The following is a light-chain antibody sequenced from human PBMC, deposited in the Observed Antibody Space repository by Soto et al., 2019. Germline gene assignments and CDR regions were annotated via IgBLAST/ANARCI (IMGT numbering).Light chain of an antibody. CDR3: SSYAGGNNPFD. V-gene: IGLV2-8*01. CDR1: SSDVGGYNY. CDR2: EVS. Sequence: QSALTQPPSASGSPVQSVTISCTGTSSDVGGYNYVSWYQQYPGKAPKLMIYEVSKRPSGVPDRFSGSKSGNTASLTVSGLQAEDEADYYCSSYAGGNNPFDFGTGTKVTVL. J-gene: IGLJ1*01.